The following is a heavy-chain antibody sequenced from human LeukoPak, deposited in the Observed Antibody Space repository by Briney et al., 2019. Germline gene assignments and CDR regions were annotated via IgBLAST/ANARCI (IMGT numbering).Heavy chain of an antibody. CDR1: GGSISSYY. D-gene: IGHD3-10*01. CDR2: IYYSGST. V-gene: IGHV4-59*01. J-gene: IGHJ4*02. CDR3: ARGTGLLWFRELLPYFDY. Sequence: PSETLSLTCTVSGGSISSYYWCWIRQPPGKGLEWIGYIYYSGSTNYNPSLKSRVTISVDTSKNQFSLKLSSVTAADTAVYYCARGTGLLWFRELLPYFDYWGQGTLVTVSS.